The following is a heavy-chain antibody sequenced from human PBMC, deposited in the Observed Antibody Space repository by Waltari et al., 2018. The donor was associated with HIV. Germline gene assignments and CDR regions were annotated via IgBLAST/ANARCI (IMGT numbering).Heavy chain of an antibody. CDR2: IDGDGRVK. Sequence: VESGGTPVQPGESLRLSCKASGFSFGRHWIHWVRQSPGKGLVLVSRIDGDGRVKKYADTVKGRFTISRDNTKETLFLEMKSLRVEDSGIYHCVKDVTVTHYGVYYSGLDVWGQGTTVTV. D-gene: IGHD2-8*01. CDR1: GFSFGRHW. CDR3: VKDVTVTHYGVYYSGLDV. V-gene: IGHV3-74*02. J-gene: IGHJ6*02.